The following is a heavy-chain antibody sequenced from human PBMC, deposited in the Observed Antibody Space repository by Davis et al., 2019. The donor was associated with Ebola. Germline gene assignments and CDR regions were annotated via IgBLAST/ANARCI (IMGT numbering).Heavy chain of an antibody. V-gene: IGHV3-74*01. CDR2: INSDGRTT. CDR1: EFTFSSYW. J-gene: IGHJ3*02. CDR3: ARDLGMGRRVDAFDI. Sequence: HTGGSLRLSCAASEFTFSSYWMHWVRQAPGKGLVWVSRINSDGRTTAYADSVKGRFTISRDNVKNTLYLQMNTLRAEDTAVYYCARDLGMGRRVDAFDIWGQGTMVTVSS. D-gene: IGHD7-27*01.